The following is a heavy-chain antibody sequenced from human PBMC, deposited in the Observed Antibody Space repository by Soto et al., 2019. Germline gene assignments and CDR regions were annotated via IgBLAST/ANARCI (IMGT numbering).Heavy chain of an antibody. V-gene: IGHV6-1*01. CDR2: TYSRSQWHY. J-gene: IGHJ4*02. Sequence: QVQLQQSGPGLVKPSQTLSLTCAIYGDSVSSNSVVWNWIRQSPSRGLEWLGRTYSRSQWHYDYAVFLQXRXXXDXXTSKNQVSLQLASVSPEDSAVYYCVRLVGNSWLDYWGQGTLVTVSS. D-gene: IGHD4-4*01. CDR3: VRLVGNSWLDY. CDR1: GDSVSSNSVV.